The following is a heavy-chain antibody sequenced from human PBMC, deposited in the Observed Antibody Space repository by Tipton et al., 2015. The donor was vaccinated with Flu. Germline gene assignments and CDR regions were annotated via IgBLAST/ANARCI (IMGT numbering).Heavy chain of an antibody. CDR3: ARGDGYNFDY. CDR1: GGSISSSSYY. D-gene: IGHD5-24*01. CDR2: IYRSGST. J-gene: IGHJ4*02. Sequence: TLSLTCTVSGGSISSSSYYWGWIRQPPGKGLEWIGNIYRSGSTFYNPSLKSRVTISVDTSKNQFSLKLSSVTAADTAVYYCARGDGYNFDYWGQGTLVTVSS. V-gene: IGHV4-39*02.